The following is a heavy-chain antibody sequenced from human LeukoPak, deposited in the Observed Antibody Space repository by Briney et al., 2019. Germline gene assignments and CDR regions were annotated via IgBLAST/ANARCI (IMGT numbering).Heavy chain of an antibody. CDR2: ISSSGSTI. Sequence: PGGSLRLSCAASGFTFSSYEMNWVRQAPGKGLEWVSYISSSGSTIYYADSVKGRFTISRDNSKNTVYLQMNSLRAEDTAVYYCARDVLEWFHRRDAFDIWGQGTMVTVSS. D-gene: IGHD3-3*01. V-gene: IGHV3-48*03. CDR1: GFTFSSYE. J-gene: IGHJ3*02. CDR3: ARDVLEWFHRRDAFDI.